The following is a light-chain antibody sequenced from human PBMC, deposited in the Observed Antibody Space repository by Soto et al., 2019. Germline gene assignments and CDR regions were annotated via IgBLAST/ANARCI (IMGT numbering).Light chain of an antibody. CDR2: GAS. V-gene: IGKV3-20*01. Sequence: EIVMPQSPDTLSVSPGERVTLSCRASQSVSANLAWYQQKPGQAPRLLISGASSRATGTPDRFSGSGSGTDFTLTISRLEPEDFAVYYCQHYGSSLITFGQGTRLEIK. CDR1: QSVSAN. CDR3: QHYGSSLIT. J-gene: IGKJ5*01.